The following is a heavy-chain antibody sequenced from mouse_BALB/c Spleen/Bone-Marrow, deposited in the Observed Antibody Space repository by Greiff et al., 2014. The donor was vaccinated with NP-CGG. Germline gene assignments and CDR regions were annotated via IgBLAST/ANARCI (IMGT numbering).Heavy chain of an antibody. CDR2: IDPESGDT. V-gene: IGHV14-4*02. CDR1: GFNIKDYY. J-gene: IGHJ2*01. D-gene: IGHD2-10*02. CDR3: NEGYGNYGY. Sequence: VQLQQSGAELVRSGASVKLSCTASGFNIKDYYMHWVKQRPEQGLEWIGWIDPESGDTEYAPKFQGKATMTADTSSNTAYLQLSSLTSEDTAVYYCNEGYGNYGYWGQGTTLTVSS.